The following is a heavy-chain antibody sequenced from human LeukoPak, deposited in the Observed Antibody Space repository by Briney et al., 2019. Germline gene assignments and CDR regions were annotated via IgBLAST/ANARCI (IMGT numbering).Heavy chain of an antibody. D-gene: IGHD6-13*01. CDR2: IYYSGST. CDR1: GGSISSYY. CDR3: ARERYSSTHEDAFDI. J-gene: IGHJ3*02. Sequence: SETLSLTCTVSGGSISSYYWSWIRQPPGKGLKWIGYIYYSGSTNYNPSLKSRVTISVDTSKNQFSLKLSSVTAADTAVYYCARERYSSTHEDAFDIWGQGTMVTVSS. V-gene: IGHV4-59*01.